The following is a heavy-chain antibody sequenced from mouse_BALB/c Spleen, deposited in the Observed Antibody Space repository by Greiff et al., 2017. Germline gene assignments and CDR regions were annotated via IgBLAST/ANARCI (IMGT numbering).Heavy chain of an antibody. J-gene: IGHJ3*01. Sequence: EVQLVESGGGLVQPGGSRKLSCAASVFTFSGSGMHWVRQAPEKGLEWVAYISSGSSTTYYADTVKGRYTISRDNPKNTLFLQMTSLRSEDTAMYYCARANYGNSFAYWGQGTLVTVSA. V-gene: IGHV5-17*02. CDR3: ARANYGNSFAY. CDR1: VFTFSGSG. CDR2: ISSGSSTT. D-gene: IGHD2-1*01.